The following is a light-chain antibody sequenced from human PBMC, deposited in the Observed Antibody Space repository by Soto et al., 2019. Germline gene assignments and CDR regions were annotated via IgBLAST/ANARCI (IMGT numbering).Light chain of an antibody. V-gene: IGKV1-5*03. J-gene: IGKJ2*01. CDR1: QTISHW. Sequence: DIQMTQSPSTLSASVGDRVTISCRASQTISHWLAWYQQKPGKAPNLLIYRASSLESGVPSRFSGSASGTEFTLTISSLQPDDFATYYCQQYISFPYTFGQGTKLEIK. CDR3: QQYISFPYT. CDR2: RAS.